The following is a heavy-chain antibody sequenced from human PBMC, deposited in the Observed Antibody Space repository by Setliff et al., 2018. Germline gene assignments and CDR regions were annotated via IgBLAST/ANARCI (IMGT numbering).Heavy chain of an antibody. Sequence: GESLTLSCGASGFTFRKYWMYWVRQVPGKGLVWVSRISPDGTITNYADSVKGRFTISRDNAKNTLYLQMNSLRGEDTAVYFCASIDWGENFYNTDVWGKGTTVTVSS. J-gene: IGHJ6*03. CDR3: ASIDWGENFYNTDV. CDR2: ISPDGTIT. V-gene: IGHV3-74*01. D-gene: IGHD7-27*01. CDR1: GFTFRKYW.